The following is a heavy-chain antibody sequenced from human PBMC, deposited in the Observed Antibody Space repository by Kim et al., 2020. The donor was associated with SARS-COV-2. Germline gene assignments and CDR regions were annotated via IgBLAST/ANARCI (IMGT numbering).Heavy chain of an antibody. V-gene: IGHV4-34*01. Sequence: SETLSLTCAVYSGSFSGYYWSWVRQPPGMGLEWIGEINHSGSTNYNPSLKGRVTMSVDTSKNQFSLKLTSVTAADTAVYYCARTAVGGIHGFDSWGQGDLVTVSS. J-gene: IGHJ4*02. CDR3: ARTAVGGIHGFDS. D-gene: IGHD6-19*01. CDR2: INHSGST. CDR1: SGSFSGYY.